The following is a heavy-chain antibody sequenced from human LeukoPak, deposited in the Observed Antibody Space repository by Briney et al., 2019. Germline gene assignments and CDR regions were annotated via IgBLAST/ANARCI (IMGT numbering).Heavy chain of an antibody. Sequence: GAPVKVSCKVSGYTLTELSMHWVRQAPGKGLEWMGGFDPEDGETIYAQKFQGRVTMTEDTSTDTAYMELSSLRSEDTAVYYCATNYDFWSGYYYFDYWGQGTLVTVSS. V-gene: IGHV1-24*01. J-gene: IGHJ4*02. CDR1: GYTLTELS. CDR2: FDPEDGET. CDR3: ATNYDFWSGYYYFDY. D-gene: IGHD3-3*01.